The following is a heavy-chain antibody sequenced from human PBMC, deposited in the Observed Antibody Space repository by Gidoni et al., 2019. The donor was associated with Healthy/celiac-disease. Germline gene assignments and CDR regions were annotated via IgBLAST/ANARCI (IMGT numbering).Heavy chain of an antibody. D-gene: IGHD4-17*01. V-gene: IGHV4-61*02. Sequence: QVQLQESGPGLVKPSQTLSLTCTVPGGSISSGSYYWSWIRQPAGKGLEWIGRIYTSGSTNYNPSLKSRVTISVDTSKNQFSLKLSSVTAADTAVYYCARGDGDYNWYFDLWGRGTLVTVSS. J-gene: IGHJ2*01. CDR2: IYTSGST. CDR1: GGSISSGSYY. CDR3: ARGDGDYNWYFDL.